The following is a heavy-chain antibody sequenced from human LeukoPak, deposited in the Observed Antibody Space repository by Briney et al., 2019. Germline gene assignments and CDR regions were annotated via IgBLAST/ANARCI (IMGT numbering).Heavy chain of an antibody. Sequence: PSETLSLTCTVSGGSISGYYWNWSRQPPGKGVGWIGNLYYMRGAWYKSFLKSRVTTSVDTSRNEFSLKLSSVTAADTAVYYCARAPRYCSSTNCYPRELDYWGQGTLVTVSS. J-gene: IGHJ4*02. CDR3: ARAPRYCSSTNCYPRELDY. CDR1: GGSISGYY. V-gene: IGHV4-59*01. D-gene: IGHD2-2*01. CDR2: LYYMRGA.